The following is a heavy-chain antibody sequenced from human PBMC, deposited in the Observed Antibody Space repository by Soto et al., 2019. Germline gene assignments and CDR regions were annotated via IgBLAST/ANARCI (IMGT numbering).Heavy chain of an antibody. J-gene: IGHJ1*01. CDR2: IIPMLDIT. D-gene: IGHD1-26*01. CDR3: AQDVGD. Sequence: QLQLVQSGTESKKPGSSVKVSCKASGGSFSTYSITWVRQAPGQGPEWMGRIIPMLDITDYAQKFQGRVTITADKSTSTAYMELIRLTSEDTAVYYCAQDVGDLGQGTLVTVSS. V-gene: IGHV1-69*04. CDR1: GGSFSTYS.